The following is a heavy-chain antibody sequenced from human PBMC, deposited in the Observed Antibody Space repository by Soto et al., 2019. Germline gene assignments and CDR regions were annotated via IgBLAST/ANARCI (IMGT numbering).Heavy chain of an antibody. D-gene: IGHD3-10*01. CDR3: AKDRGYGTGRDFHA. CDR2: VSDSGEIR. J-gene: IGHJ4*02. Sequence: EVQLLESGGGLVQPGGSLRISCAGSGFTFTAYAMTWVRQAPGKGLGWVSTVSDSGEIREYADSVKGRFTISRDNSKHTLYLQRNSLRTEDTAVYYCAKDRGYGTGRDFHAWGQGTLVTVSS. V-gene: IGHV3-23*01. CDR1: GFTFTAYA.